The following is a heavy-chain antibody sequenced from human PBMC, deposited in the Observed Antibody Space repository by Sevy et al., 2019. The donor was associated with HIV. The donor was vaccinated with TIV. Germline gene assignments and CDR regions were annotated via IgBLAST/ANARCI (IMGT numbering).Heavy chain of an antibody. V-gene: IGHV1-8*01. CDR2: MNPNSGNT. Sequence: ASVKVSCKASGYIFTSYDINWVRQATGQGLEWMGWMNPNSGNTGYAQKFQGRVTMTRNTSISTAYMELSSLRSEDTAVYYCARGRYCSSTSCRPYYYYGMDVWGQGTTVTVSS. CDR1: GYIFTSYD. CDR3: ARGRYCSSTSCRPYYYYGMDV. D-gene: IGHD2-2*01. J-gene: IGHJ6*02.